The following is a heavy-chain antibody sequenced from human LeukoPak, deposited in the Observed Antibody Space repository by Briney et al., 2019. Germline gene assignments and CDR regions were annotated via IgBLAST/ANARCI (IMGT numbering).Heavy chain of an antibody. CDR2: INPYNGNT. V-gene: IGHV1-18*01. CDR3: ARRGLTNEDTYCNSTGCYIASGDWFDP. J-gene: IGHJ5*02. D-gene: IGHD2-2*02. Sequence: GASVKVSCKTSGYTFNSYGISWVRQAPGQGLAWMGWINPYNGNTNYAQNLQGRVTMTTHTSTSTACMELRSLRSDDTAVYYCARRGLTNEDTYCNSTGCYIASGDWFDPWGQGTLVTVSS. CDR1: GYTFNSYG.